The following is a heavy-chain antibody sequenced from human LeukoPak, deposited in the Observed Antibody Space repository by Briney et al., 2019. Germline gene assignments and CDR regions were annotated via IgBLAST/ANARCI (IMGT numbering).Heavy chain of an antibody. D-gene: IGHD3-10*01. CDR2: ISSDGCTT. CDR1: GFTFSTYW. Sequence: GGSLRLSCAASGFTFSTYWMHWVRQAPGKGLVWVSRISSDGCTTSYADSVKGRFTISRDNAKNTLYLQMNSLRAEDTAVYYCARRMRGFGELFDYWGQGTLVTVSS. V-gene: IGHV3-74*01. J-gene: IGHJ4*02. CDR3: ARRMRGFGELFDY.